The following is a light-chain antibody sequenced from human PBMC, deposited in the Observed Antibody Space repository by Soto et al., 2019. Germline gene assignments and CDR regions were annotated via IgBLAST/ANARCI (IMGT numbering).Light chain of an antibody. J-gene: IGKJ1*01. CDR3: QQYKKWPRT. V-gene: IGKV3-15*01. CDR1: QSVSSN. Sequence: EIVMTQSPATLSVSPGERATLSCRASQSVSSNFAWYQQKPGQAHRLLIYEASTRATGIQARFSGSGSGTEFTLTIRSLQSEDFAVYYCQQYKKWPRTFGHGTKVDIK. CDR2: EAS.